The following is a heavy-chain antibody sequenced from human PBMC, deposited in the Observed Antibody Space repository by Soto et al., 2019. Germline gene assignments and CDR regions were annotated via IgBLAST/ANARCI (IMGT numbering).Heavy chain of an antibody. V-gene: IGHV4-4*02. CDR3: ASLGYCSGADCHGTR. Sequence: HSRRMSLTCAVCGGCVCSNNWWASVRQPPGQGLEWIGEIYQSGSTNYNPSLKSRVTMSVDKLKNQFSLKLTSVTAADTAVYFCASLGYCSGADCHGTRWGQGILVTVSS. J-gene: IGHJ4*01. CDR2: IYQSGST. CDR1: GGCVCSNNW. D-gene: IGHD2-8*02.